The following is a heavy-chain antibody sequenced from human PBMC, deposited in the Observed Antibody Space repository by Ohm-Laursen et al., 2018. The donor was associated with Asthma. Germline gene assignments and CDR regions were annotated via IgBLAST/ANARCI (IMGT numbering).Heavy chain of an antibody. V-gene: IGHV4-4*03. CDR1: GGSISSSNW. J-gene: IGHJ5*02. CDR3: AKFEQLVYSWFDP. CDR2: IYHSGST. Sequence: PGTLSLTCAVSGGSISSSNWWSWVRQPPGKGLEWIGEIYHSGSTNYNPSLKSRVTISVDKSKNQFSLKLSSVTAADTAVYYCAKFEQLVYSWFDPWGQGTLVTVSS. D-gene: IGHD6-6*01.